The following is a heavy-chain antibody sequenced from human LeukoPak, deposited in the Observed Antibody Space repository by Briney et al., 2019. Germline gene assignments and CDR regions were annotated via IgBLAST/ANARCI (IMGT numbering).Heavy chain of an antibody. V-gene: IGHV4-59*08. D-gene: IGHD3-10*01. J-gene: IGHJ4*02. CDR1: GDSLRSYF. Sequence: SEALSLTCNVSGDSLRSYFWSWIRQPPGKTREWVGYILFGGTTNYSPSPTSRATVSLDTSKSQFCLKLNSVTAADTAVYYCESHGLVGEYVDWGQRTLVTVSS. CDR2: ILFGGTT. CDR3: ESHGLVGEYVD.